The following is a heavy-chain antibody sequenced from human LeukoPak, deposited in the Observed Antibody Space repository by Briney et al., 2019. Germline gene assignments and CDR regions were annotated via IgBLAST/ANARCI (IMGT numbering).Heavy chain of an antibody. J-gene: IGHJ4*02. V-gene: IGHV3-23*01. Sequence: SGGSLRLSCAASGFTFSSYAMGWVRQAPGKGLEWVSAITESGGSAYYADSVKGRFTISRDNSKNTLYLQMYSLRAEDTAVYYCARGRSSSGWSNWGQGTQVTVSS. CDR1: GFTFSSYA. CDR2: ITESGGSA. CDR3: ARGRSSSGWSN. D-gene: IGHD6-19*01.